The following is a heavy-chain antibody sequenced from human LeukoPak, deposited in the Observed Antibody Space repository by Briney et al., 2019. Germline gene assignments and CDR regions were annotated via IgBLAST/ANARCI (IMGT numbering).Heavy chain of an antibody. CDR3: AKNPHYYYDSSGYFDY. J-gene: IGHJ4*02. V-gene: IGHV3-23*01. Sequence: PGGSLRLSCAASGFTFSSYAMSWVRQAPGKGLEWVSAISGSGGSTHYADSVKGRFTISRDNSKNTLYLQMNSLRAEDTAVYYCAKNPHYYYDSSGYFDYWGQGTLVTVSS. CDR1: GFTFSSYA. D-gene: IGHD3-22*01. CDR2: ISGSGGST.